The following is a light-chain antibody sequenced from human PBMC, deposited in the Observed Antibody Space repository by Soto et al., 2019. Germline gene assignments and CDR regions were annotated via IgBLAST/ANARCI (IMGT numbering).Light chain of an antibody. V-gene: IGLV2-11*01. CDR3: CSYAGSYTWG. J-gene: IGLJ2*01. Sequence: QSALTQPRSVSGSPGQSVTISCTGTSSDVGGYNFVSWYQHHPGKAPKLMIYDVSERPSGVPDRFSGSKSGNTASLTISGLQAEDEADYYCCSYAGSYTWGFGGGTKLTVL. CDR1: SSDVGGYNF. CDR2: DVS.